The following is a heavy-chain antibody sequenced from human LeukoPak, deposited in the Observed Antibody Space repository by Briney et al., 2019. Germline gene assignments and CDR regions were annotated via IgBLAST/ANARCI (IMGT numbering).Heavy chain of an antibody. D-gene: IGHD4-23*01. CDR1: GDSISTSNSY. CDR2: IYYSGNT. V-gene: IGHV4-39*01. J-gene: IGHJ4*02. Sequence: SETLSLTCTVSGDSISTSNSYWGWIRQPPWKGLEWIGSIYYSGNTYYNASLKSRVTISVDTSKNQFSLKFTSVTAADTAVYYCARLSVVTFLVIDYWGQGTLVTVSS. CDR3: ARLSVVTFLVIDY.